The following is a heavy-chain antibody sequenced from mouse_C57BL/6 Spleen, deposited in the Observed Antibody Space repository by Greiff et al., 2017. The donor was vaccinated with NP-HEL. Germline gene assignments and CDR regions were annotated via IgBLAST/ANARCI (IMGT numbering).Heavy chain of an antibody. CDR1: GYAFSSSW. J-gene: IGHJ4*01. CDR3: ARQGLLQAMDY. D-gene: IGHD2-3*01. CDR2: IYPGDGDT. Sequence: VQLQQSGPELVKPGASVKISCKASGYAFSSSWMNWVKQRPGKGLEWIGRIYPGDGDTNYNGKFKGKATLTAEKSSSTAYMQLSSLTSEDSAVYFCARQGLLQAMDYWGQGTSVTVSS. V-gene: IGHV1-82*01.